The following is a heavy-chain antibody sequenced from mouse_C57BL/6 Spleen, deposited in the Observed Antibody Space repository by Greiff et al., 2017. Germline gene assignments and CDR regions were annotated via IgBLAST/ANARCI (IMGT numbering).Heavy chain of an antibody. D-gene: IGHD2-4*01. Sequence: DVQLQESGPGLVKPSQSLSLTCSVTGYSITSGYYWNWIRQFPGNKLEWMGYISYDGSNNYNPSLKNRISITRDISKNQFFLKLNSVTTEDTATYYCARGGLRPFDYWGQGTTLTVSS. CDR2: ISYDGSN. CDR3: ARGGLRPFDY. CDR1: GYSITSGYY. J-gene: IGHJ2*01. V-gene: IGHV3-6*01.